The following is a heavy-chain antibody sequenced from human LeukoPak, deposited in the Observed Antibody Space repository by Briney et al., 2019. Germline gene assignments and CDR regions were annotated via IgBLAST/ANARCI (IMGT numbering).Heavy chain of an antibody. V-gene: IGHV5-51*01. Sequence: GESLKISCKGSGYSFTSYWIGWVRQMPGKGLEWMGIIYPGDSDTRSSPSFQGQVIISAEKSISTAYLQWSSLKASDTALYYCASRKKGMVTAGFDYWGQGTLVTVSS. CDR1: GYSFTSYW. J-gene: IGHJ4*02. D-gene: IGHD5-18*01. CDR3: ASRKKGMVTAGFDY. CDR2: IYPGDSDT.